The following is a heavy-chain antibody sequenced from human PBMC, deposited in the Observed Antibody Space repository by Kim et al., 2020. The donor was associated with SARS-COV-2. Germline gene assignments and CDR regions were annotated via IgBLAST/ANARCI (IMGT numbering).Heavy chain of an antibody. Sequence: GGSLRLSCAASSFTLGHFAMNWVRQAPGKGLEWISSISDSGDTTYYTDSVKGRFTISRDSSKNTLFLQMNSLRADDTAMYYCAKDLNLGFDSWGQGTLVT. V-gene: IGHV3-23*01. CDR2: ISDSGDTT. CDR1: SFTLGHFA. J-gene: IGHJ4*02. CDR3: AKDLNLGFDS. D-gene: IGHD7-27*01.